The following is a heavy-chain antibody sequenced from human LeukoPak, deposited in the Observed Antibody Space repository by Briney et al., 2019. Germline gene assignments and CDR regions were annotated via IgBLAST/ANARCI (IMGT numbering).Heavy chain of an antibody. CDR1: GFTFSSYD. CDR2: IGTAGDT. D-gene: IGHD6-19*01. V-gene: IGHV3-13*01. Sequence: GGSLRLSCAASGFTFSSYDMHWVRQATGKGLEWVSAIGTAGDTYYPGSVKGRFTISRDNSKNTLYLQMNSLRAEDTAVYYCAKMGLKQWPYNYFDYWGQGTLVTVSS. CDR3: AKMGLKQWPYNYFDY. J-gene: IGHJ4*02.